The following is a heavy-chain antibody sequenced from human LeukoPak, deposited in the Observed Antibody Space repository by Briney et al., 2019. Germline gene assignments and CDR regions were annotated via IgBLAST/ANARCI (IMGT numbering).Heavy chain of an antibody. Sequence: ASVKVSCKASGYTFTGYYMHWVRQAPGQGLEWMGWINPNSGGTNYAQKFQGRVTMTRDTSISTAYMELSRLRSDDTAVYYCARERDYYGSGHDYWGQGTLVTVSS. CDR2: INPNSGGT. CDR3: ARERDYYGSGHDY. D-gene: IGHD3-10*01. J-gene: IGHJ4*02. CDR1: GYTFTGYY. V-gene: IGHV1-2*02.